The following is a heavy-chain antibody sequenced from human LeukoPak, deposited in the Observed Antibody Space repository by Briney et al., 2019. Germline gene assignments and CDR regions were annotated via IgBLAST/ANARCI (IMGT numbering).Heavy chain of an antibody. CDR2: INHSGST. Sequence: SETLSLTCAVSGGSFSGYYWSWIRRPPGKGLEWIGEINHSGSTNYNPSLKSRVTISVDTSKNQFSLKLSPVTAADTDVYYCARATPTVAHAFDIRGQGTMVTVSS. D-gene: IGHD4-23*01. V-gene: IGHV4-34*01. CDR3: ARATPTVAHAFDI. J-gene: IGHJ3*02. CDR1: GGSFSGYY.